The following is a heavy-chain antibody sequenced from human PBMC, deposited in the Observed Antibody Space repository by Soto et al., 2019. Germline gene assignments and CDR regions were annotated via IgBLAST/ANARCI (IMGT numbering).Heavy chain of an antibody. CDR2: IKSKTEGGTT. J-gene: IGHJ6*02. CDR1: GFTFSNAW. V-gene: IGHV3-15*07. D-gene: IGHD2-15*01. Sequence: EVQLVESGGGLVKPGGSLRLSRAASGFTFSNAWMNWVRQAPGKGLEWVGRIKSKTEGGTTDYAAPVKGRFTISREDSKNTLYLQMNSLKTEDTAVYYCTTCARAGDCMTYGMDVWGQGTTVTVS. CDR3: TTCARAGDCMTYGMDV.